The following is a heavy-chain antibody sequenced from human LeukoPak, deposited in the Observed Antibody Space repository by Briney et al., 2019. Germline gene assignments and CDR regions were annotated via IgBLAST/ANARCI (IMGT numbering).Heavy chain of an antibody. CDR3: ARGVEMATRGFDY. D-gene: IGHD5-24*01. CDR1: GGTFSSYA. J-gene: IGHJ4*02. Sequence: GASVKVSCKASGGTFSSYAISWVRQAPGQGLEWMGGIIPIFGTANYAQKFQGRVTMTRNTSISTAYMELSSLRSEDTAVYYCARGVEMATRGFDYWGQGTLVTVSS. CDR2: IIPIFGTA. V-gene: IGHV1-69*05.